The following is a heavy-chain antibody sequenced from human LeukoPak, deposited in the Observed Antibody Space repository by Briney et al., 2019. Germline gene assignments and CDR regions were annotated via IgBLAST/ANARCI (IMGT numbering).Heavy chain of an antibody. J-gene: IGHJ3*02. CDR1: GGSISSYY. CDR3: ARAPYHVEYAFDT. D-gene: IGHD1-14*01. V-gene: IGHV4-59*01. CDR2: ILYSGST. Sequence: SETLSLTCTVSGGSISSYYWSWIRQPPGKGLEWIGSILYSGSTNYNPSLQSRVTISVDTSKNQFSLKLSSVTAADTAVYYCARAPYHVEYAFDTWDQGTMVTVSS.